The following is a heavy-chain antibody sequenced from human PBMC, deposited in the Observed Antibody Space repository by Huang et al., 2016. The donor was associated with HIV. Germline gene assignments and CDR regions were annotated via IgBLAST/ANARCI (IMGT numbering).Heavy chain of an antibody. CDR1: GYTLTELS. V-gene: IGHV1-24*01. Sequence: QVQLVQSGAEVKKPGASVKVSCKVSGYTLTELSIHWVRQAPVKGLEWMGGFAPEHGETIYAQNFQGRVTMTEDTSTDTAYMELHSLRPEDTAVYYCAAGYDTYYDIWGQGTMVIASS. CDR2: FAPEHGET. D-gene: IGHD2-21*01. CDR3: AAGYDTYYDI. J-gene: IGHJ3*02.